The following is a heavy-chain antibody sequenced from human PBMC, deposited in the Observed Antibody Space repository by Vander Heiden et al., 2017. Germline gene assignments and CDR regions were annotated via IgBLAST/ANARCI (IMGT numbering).Heavy chain of an antibody. V-gene: IGHV3-48*02. D-gene: IGHD3-22*01. CDR1: GFTFSSYG. CDR3: ARDRSSGYSGTFDY. J-gene: IGHJ4*02. Sequence: EVQLVESGGGLVQPGGSLRLSCVVSGFTFSSYGMNWVRQAPGKGPECVSYISSSSSTIYYADSVKGRFTISRDNAKNSLYLQMNSMREEDTAVYYCARDRSSGYSGTFDYWGQGTLVTASS. CDR2: ISSSSSTI.